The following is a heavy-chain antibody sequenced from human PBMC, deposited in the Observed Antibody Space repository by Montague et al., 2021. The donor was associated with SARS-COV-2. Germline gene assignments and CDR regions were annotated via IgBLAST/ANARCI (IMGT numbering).Heavy chain of an antibody. J-gene: IGHJ4*02. CDR1: GFSFSNYW. D-gene: IGHD6-13*01. CDR2: IKQDGSEK. CDR3: ARVPSSSWYFEY. Sequence: SLRLSCAASGFSFSNYWMSWVRQAPGKGLEWVANIKQDGSEKYYVDSVKGRFTISRDNAKHSLYLQMSSLRAEDTAVYYCARVPSSSWYFEYWGQGTLVTVSS. V-gene: IGHV3-7*01.